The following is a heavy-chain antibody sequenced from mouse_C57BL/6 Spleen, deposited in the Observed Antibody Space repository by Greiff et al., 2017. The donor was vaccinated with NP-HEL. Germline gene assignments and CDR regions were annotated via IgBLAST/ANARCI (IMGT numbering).Heavy chain of an antibody. CDR3: ARSYYDYASWFAY. J-gene: IGHJ3*01. D-gene: IGHD2-4*01. CDR1: GYTFTSYW. Sequence: QVQLKQPGAELVKPGASVKLSCKASGYTFTSYWMHWVKQRPGRGLEWIGRIDPNSGGTKYNEKFKSKATLTVDKPSSTAYMQLSSLTSEDSAVYYCARSYYDYASWFAYWGQGTLVTVSA. CDR2: IDPNSGGT. V-gene: IGHV1-72*01.